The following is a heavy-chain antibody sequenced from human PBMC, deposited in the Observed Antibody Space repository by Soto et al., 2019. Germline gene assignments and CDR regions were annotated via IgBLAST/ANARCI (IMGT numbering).Heavy chain of an antibody. CDR1: GVTFSSYA. Sequence: DVQLLESGGHLVQPGGSLRLSCAASGVTFSSYAMSWVRQAPGKGLEWVSRVSAGGDRTYYSDSVKGRFTISRDNSNNALFLLMNSLRIEDTALYYCARGDRGGSGSPASYYYSGLDVWGQGATVTVS. J-gene: IGHJ6*02. D-gene: IGHD3-10*01. CDR2: VSAGGDRT. V-gene: IGHV3-23*01. CDR3: ARGDRGGSGSPASYYYSGLDV.